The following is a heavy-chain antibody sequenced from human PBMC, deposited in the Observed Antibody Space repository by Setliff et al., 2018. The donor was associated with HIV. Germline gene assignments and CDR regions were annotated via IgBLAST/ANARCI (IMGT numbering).Heavy chain of an antibody. CDR1: GFTFTSYA. Sequence: GGSLRLSCAASGFTFTSYAMNWVRQAPGKGLEWVSGISGSGGGTYYADSVKGRFTISRDNSQNALYLQMDSLRAEDTAVYHCAKLREGHVYSQYASWGHGTLVTVSS. D-gene: IGHD2-21*01. V-gene: IGHV3-23*01. CDR3: AKLREGHVYSQYAS. J-gene: IGHJ5*01. CDR2: ISGSGGGT.